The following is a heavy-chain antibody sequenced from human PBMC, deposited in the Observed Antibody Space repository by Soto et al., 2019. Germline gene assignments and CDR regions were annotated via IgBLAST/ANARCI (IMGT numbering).Heavy chain of an antibody. CDR3: AKDRVGGTFYTPLGF. CDR1: GFNFDNYG. D-gene: IGHD1-7*01. J-gene: IGHJ4*02. V-gene: IGHV3-30*18. Sequence: LRLSSQASGFNFDNYGMHWVRQAPGKGLEWVAVITYDGSNKYYADSVKGRFTISRDNSKNTLSPHLNTLKPEDTAVYHCAKDRVGGTFYTPLGFWGQGTLVTVSS. CDR2: ITYDGSNK.